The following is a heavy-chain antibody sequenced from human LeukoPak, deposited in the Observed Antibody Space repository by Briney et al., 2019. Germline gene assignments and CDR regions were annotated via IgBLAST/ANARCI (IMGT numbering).Heavy chain of an antibody. CDR1: GFTFSFYT. J-gene: IGHJ5*02. D-gene: IGHD2-15*01. Sequence: GGSLRLSCAVSGFTFSFYTINWVRQTPGKGLEWVSSISSDYIYYAESVRGRFTVSRDNAKNSLYLQTNSLSAEDTAIYYCARAPGGPRPGNWFDPWGQGTLVTVSS. V-gene: IGHV3-21*01. CDR3: ARAPGGPRPGNWFDP. CDR2: ISSDYI.